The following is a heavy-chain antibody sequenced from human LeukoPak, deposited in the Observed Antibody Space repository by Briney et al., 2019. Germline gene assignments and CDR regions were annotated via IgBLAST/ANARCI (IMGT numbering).Heavy chain of an antibody. Sequence: GGSLRLSCAASGFIFSSHWMTWVRQAPGKGLEWVASIKQSGSEKYYADSVKGRFAVSRDNAKNSLYLQMNSLRAEDTAVYYCARSATMIVVVIDYWGQGTLVTVSS. CDR3: ARSATMIVVVIDY. J-gene: IGHJ4*02. D-gene: IGHD3-22*01. CDR2: IKQSGSEK. CDR1: GFIFSSHW. V-gene: IGHV3-7*01.